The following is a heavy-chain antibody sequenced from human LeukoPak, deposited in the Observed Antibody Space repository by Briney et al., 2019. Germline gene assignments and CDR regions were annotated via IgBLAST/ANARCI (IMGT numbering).Heavy chain of an antibody. CDR1: GFTFSTYW. CDR2: IKQYGGEK. CDR3: VITMVRGVIVNDY. V-gene: IGHV3-7*03. J-gene: IGHJ4*02. Sequence: GGSLRLSCAASGFTFSTYWMSWVRQAPGKGLEWVANIKQYGGEKYYVDSVKGRFTISRDNSKNTLYLQMNSLRAEDTAVYYCVITMVRGVIVNDYWGQGTLVTVSS. D-gene: IGHD3-10*01.